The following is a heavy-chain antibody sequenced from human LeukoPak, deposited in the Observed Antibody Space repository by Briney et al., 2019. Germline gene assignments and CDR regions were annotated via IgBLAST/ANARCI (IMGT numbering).Heavy chain of an antibody. CDR1: GGSISSGDYY. V-gene: IGHV4-30-4*08. Sequence: PSQTLSLTCTVSGGSISSGDYYWSWIRQPPGKGLEWIGYIYYSGSTYYNPSPKSRVTISVDTSKNQFSLKLSSVTAADTAVYYCARGSIVGATLEFDPWGQGTLVTVSS. CDR3: ARGSIVGATLEFDP. CDR2: IYYSGST. J-gene: IGHJ5*02. D-gene: IGHD1-26*01.